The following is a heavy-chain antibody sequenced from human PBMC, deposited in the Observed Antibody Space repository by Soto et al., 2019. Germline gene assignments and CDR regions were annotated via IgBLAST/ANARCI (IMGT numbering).Heavy chain of an antibody. CDR3: ARGPTYYYDSSSYYLFDY. CDR1: GGSISGYV. J-gene: IGHJ4*02. CDR2: IYYSGIT. V-gene: IGHV4-59*01. D-gene: IGHD3-22*01. Sequence: PSETLSLTCAVSGGSISGYVWSWIRQHPGKGLEWIGYIYYSGITNYNPSLKSRVTISVDTSKNQFSLKLSSVTAADTAVYYCARGPTYYYDSSSYYLFDYWGQGTLVTVSS.